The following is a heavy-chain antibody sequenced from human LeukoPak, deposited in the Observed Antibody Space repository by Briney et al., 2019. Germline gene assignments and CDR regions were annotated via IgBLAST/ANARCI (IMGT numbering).Heavy chain of an antibody. CDR1: GYTFTSYD. CDR3: ARDGKHQAFDI. D-gene: IGHD5-24*01. Sequence: ASVKVSCKASGYTFTSYDINWVRQATGKGLEWMGWMNPNSGNTGYARKFQGRVTITRNTSISTAYMELSSLRSEDTAVYYCARDGKHQAFDIWGQGTMVTVSS. V-gene: IGHV1-8*03. J-gene: IGHJ3*02. CDR2: MNPNSGNT.